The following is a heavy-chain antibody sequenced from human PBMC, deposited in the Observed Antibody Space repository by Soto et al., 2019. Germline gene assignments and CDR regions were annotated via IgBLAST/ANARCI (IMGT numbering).Heavy chain of an antibody. CDR1: GFTFSSYS. CDR2: ISTSSSYI. J-gene: IGHJ5*02. V-gene: IGHV3-21*01. D-gene: IGHD3-16*01. Sequence: ESGGGLVKPGGSLRLSCAASGFTFSSYSMNWVRQAPGKGLEWVSSISTSSSYIYYADSMKGRFTISRDNGKNSLYLQMNSRRAEDTAVYYCARDLHDYVSFRFDPWGQGTLFTVSS. CDR3: ARDLHDYVSFRFDP.